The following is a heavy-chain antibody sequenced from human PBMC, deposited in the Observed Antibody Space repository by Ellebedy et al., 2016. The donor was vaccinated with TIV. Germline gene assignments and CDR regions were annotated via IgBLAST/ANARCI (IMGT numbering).Heavy chain of an antibody. Sequence: GESLKISXVVSGFSFSSYSINWVRQAPGKGLEWVSTISYSGRDTWYADSVKGRFTISRDNSKNTLYLQMSSLRVDNTAVYYCAKGGGAVTPFDPWGQGALVSVSS. CDR3: AKGGGAVTPFDP. D-gene: IGHD4-17*01. CDR1: GFSFSSYS. V-gene: IGHV3-23*01. J-gene: IGHJ5*02. CDR2: ISYSGRDT.